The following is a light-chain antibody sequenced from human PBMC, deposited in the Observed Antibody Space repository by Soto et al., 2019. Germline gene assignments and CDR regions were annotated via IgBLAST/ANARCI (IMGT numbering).Light chain of an antibody. CDR1: SSDVGASNY. Sequence: QSALTQPASVSGSPGQSITISCTGTSSDVGASNYVSWYQQHPGKVPKVMIFDVSSRPSGVSNRFSGSESGNTASLTISGLQDEDEADYYCSSYTTSRNVVFGGGTKLTVL. CDR2: DVS. J-gene: IGLJ2*01. CDR3: SSYTTSRNVV. V-gene: IGLV2-14*03.